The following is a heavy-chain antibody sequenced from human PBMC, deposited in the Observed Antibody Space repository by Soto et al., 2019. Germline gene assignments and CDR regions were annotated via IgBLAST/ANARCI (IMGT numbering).Heavy chain of an antibody. CDR3: ARDGHRFNWNDAYFDY. CDR2: ISYDGGNK. J-gene: IGHJ4*02. V-gene: IGHV3-30-3*01. Sequence: GGSLRLSCAASGFTFSSYAMHWVRQAPGKGLEWVAVISYDGGNKYYADSVKGRFTISRDNSKNTLYLQMNSLRAEDTAVYYCARDGHRFNWNDAYFDYWGQGTLVTVSS. D-gene: IGHD1-20*01. CDR1: GFTFSSYA.